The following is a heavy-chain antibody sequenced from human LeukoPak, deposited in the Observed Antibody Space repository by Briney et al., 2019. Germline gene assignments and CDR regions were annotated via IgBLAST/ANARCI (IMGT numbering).Heavy chain of an antibody. CDR1: GASISSYY. D-gene: IGHD6-13*01. V-gene: IGHV4-59*01. Sequence: PSETLSLTCTVSGASISSYYWSWIRQPPGKGLEWIGYIFYSGSTLYNPTLQSRVTISVDTSKNLFSLKLTSVTAADTAVYYCASGPYPAAGTDHQFDHWGQGTLVTVSS. J-gene: IGHJ4*02. CDR2: IFYSGST. CDR3: ASGPYPAAGTDHQFDH.